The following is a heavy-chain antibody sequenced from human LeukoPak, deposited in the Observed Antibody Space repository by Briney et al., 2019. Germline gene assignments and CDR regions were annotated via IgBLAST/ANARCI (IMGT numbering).Heavy chain of an antibody. V-gene: IGHV4-39*01. D-gene: IGHD3-10*01. CDR1: GGSISSSSYY. CDR3: ARQLYNVWFGELLPFDY. CDR2: IYYSGST. Sequence: SETLSLACTVSGGSISSSSYYWGWIRQPPGKGLEWIGSIYYSGSTYYNPSLKSRVTISVDTSKNQFSLKLSSVTAADTAVYYCARQLYNVWFGELLPFDYWGQGTLVTVSS. J-gene: IGHJ4*02.